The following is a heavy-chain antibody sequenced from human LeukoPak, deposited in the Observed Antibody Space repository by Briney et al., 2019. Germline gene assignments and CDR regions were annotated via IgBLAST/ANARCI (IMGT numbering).Heavy chain of an antibody. CDR3: ARRRVGLRYFDWPNDAFDI. J-gene: IGHJ3*02. Sequence: VASVKVSCKASGYTFTGYYIHWVRQAPGQGLEWMGWINPNSCDTNYAQKFQGRVTMTRDTSISTAYMELSRLRSDDTAVYYCARRRVGLRYFDWPNDAFDIWGQGTMVTVSS. D-gene: IGHD3-9*01. CDR1: GYTFTGYY. CDR2: INPNSCDT. V-gene: IGHV1-2*02.